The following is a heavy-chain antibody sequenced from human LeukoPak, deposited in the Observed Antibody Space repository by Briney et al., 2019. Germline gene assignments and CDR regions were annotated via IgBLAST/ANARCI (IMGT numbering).Heavy chain of an antibody. CDR2: INDSGST. CDR1: GGSFSDYY. D-gene: IGHD6-13*01. CDR3: ARGYSSSWYSGYYYYMDV. Sequence: SETLSLTCAVYGGSFSDYYWSWIRQTPGKGLEWIGEINDSGSTHYNPSLKSRVTILVDTSKNQFSLKLSSVTAADTAVYYCARGYSSSWYSGYYYYMDVWGKGTTVTVSS. V-gene: IGHV4-34*01. J-gene: IGHJ6*03.